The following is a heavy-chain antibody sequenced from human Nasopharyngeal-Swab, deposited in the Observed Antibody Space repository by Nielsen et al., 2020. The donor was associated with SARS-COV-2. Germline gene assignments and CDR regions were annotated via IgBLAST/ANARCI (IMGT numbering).Heavy chain of an antibody. CDR1: GFTFSRYW. D-gene: IGHD6-19*01. V-gene: IGHV3-74*01. CDR2: INSDGSST. CDR3: ARPGSSGSYDAFDI. Sequence: GESLKISCAASGFTFSRYWMHLVRQAPGKGLVWVSRINSDGSSTRDADSVKGRFTISRDNAKNTLYLQMNSLRAEDTAVYYCARPGSSGSYDAFDIWGQGTMVTVSS. J-gene: IGHJ3*02.